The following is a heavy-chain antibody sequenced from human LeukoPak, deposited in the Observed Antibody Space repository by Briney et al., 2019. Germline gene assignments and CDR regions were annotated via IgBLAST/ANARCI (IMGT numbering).Heavy chain of an antibody. CDR3: ARDPDFWSGHYYFDY. J-gene: IGHJ4*02. CDR1: GFTFSSYS. D-gene: IGHD3-3*01. Sequence: GGSLRLSCAASGFTFSSYSMNWVRQAPGKGLEWVSSISSSSSYIYYADSVKGRFTISRDNAKNSLYLQMNSLRAEDTAVYYCARDPDFWSGHYYFDYWGQGTLVTVSS. V-gene: IGHV3-21*01. CDR2: ISSSSSYI.